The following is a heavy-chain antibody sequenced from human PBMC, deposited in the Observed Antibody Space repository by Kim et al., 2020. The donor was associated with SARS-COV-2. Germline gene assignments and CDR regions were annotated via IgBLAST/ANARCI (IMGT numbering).Heavy chain of an antibody. Sequence: SETLSLTCTVSGGSISSSSYYWGWIRQPPGKGLEWIGSIYYSGSTYYNPSLKSRVTISVDTSKNQFSLKLSSVTAADTAVYYCARYLGYCSGGSCYSDGFDYWGQGTLVTVSS. CDR1: GGSISSSSYY. J-gene: IGHJ4*02. CDR3: ARYLGYCSGGSCYSDGFDY. V-gene: IGHV4-39*01. D-gene: IGHD2-15*01. CDR2: IYYSGST.